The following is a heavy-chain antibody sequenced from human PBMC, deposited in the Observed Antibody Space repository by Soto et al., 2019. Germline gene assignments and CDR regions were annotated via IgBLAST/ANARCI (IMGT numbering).Heavy chain of an antibody. J-gene: IGHJ4*02. CDR1: GFTFSSYG. Sequence: PGGSLRLSCEGSGFTFSSYGMHWVRQAPGKGLEWVAIISHDGKDKYYRDSVKGRFTISRDNSKNTLYLQMNSLRAEDTAVYYCAADLYDSSDVKDLGVYWGQGTLVTVSS. V-gene: IGHV3-30*03. CDR2: ISHDGKDK. D-gene: IGHD3-22*01. CDR3: AADLYDSSDVKDLGVY.